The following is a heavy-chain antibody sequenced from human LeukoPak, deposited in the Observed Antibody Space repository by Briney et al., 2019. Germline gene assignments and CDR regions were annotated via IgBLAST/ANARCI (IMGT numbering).Heavy chain of an antibody. V-gene: IGHV4-39*07. J-gene: IGHJ3*02. D-gene: IGHD3-22*01. CDR3: ASTYYYDSSGYYYAFDI. CDR2: INHSGST. CDR1: GGSISSSSYY. Sequence: SETLSLTCTVSGGSISSSSYYWGWIRQPPGKGLEWIGEINHSGSTNYNPSLKSRVTISVDTSKNQFSLKLSSVTAADTAVYYCASTYYYDSSGYYYAFDIWGQGTMVTVSS.